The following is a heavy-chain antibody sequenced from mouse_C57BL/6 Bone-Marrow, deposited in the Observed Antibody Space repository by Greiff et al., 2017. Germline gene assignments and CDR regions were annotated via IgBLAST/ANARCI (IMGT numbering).Heavy chain of an antibody. CDR2: IYPGSGST. CDR3: AREGPYYGSGMDY. D-gene: IGHD1-1*01. Sequence: QVQLKQPGAELVKPGASVKMSCKASGYSFTSYWITWVKQRPGQGLEWIGDIYPGSGSTNYNEKFKGKATLTVDTSSSTAYMQLSSLTSEDSAVYYCAREGPYYGSGMDYWGQGTSVTVSS. CDR1: GYSFTSYW. V-gene: IGHV1-55*01. J-gene: IGHJ4*01.